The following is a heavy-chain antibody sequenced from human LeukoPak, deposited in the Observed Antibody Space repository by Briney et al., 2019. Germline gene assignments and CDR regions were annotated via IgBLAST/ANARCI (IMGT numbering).Heavy chain of an antibody. V-gene: IGHV3-7*01. CDR2: IKQDGSEK. J-gene: IGHJ3*02. D-gene: IGHD5-12*01. CDR3: ARDDGSGYSGYGPPAFDI. Sequence: GGSLRLSCAASGFTFSSYWMSWVRQAPGKGLEWVANIKQDGSEKYYVDSVKGRFTISRDNAKNSLYLQMNSLRAEDTAVYYCARDDGSGYSGYGPPAFDIWGQGTMVTVSS. CDR1: GFTFSSYW.